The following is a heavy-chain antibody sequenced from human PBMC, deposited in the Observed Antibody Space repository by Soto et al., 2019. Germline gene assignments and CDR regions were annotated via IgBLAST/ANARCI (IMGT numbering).Heavy chain of an antibody. CDR3: ARAFPDYYDSTYYFDY. D-gene: IGHD3-22*01. CDR1: GYTFTGYY. CDR2: INPNSGGT. V-gene: IGHV1-2*04. J-gene: IGHJ4*02. Sequence: GASVKVSCKASGYTFTGYYRHWVRQAPGQGLEWMGWINPNSGGTNYAQKFQGWVTMTRDTSISTAYMELSRLRSDDTAVYYCARAFPDYYDSTYYFDYWGQGTLVTVSS.